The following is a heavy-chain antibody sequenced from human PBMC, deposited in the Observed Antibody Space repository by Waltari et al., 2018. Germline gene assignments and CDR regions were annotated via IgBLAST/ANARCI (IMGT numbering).Heavy chain of an antibody. D-gene: IGHD2-15*01. CDR2: ISSGSSYI. V-gene: IGHV3-21*01. J-gene: IGHJ4*02. CDR1: GFIFSRYS. CDR3: ARSLRDGSSYPDPIVFDF. Sequence: EMQLLESGGGLVKPGESLRLSCAASGFIFSRYSLNWVGQAPGKGLEWVASISSGSSYIYYADSMRGRFTISRDDANNSVFLQLNGLRVEDTAVYYCARSLRDGSSYPDPIVFDFWGQGNLVTVSS.